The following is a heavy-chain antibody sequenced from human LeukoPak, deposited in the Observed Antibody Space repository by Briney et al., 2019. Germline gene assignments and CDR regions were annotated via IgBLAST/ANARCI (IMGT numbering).Heavy chain of an antibody. J-gene: IGHJ4*02. D-gene: IGHD3-22*01. CDR2: IIPISGTA. V-gene: IGHV1-69*13. Sequence: ASVKVSCKASGGTFSSYAISWVRQAPGQGLEWMGGIIPISGTANYAQKFQGRVTITADESTSTAYMELSSLRSEDTAVYYCARESQGVYYYDSSGYSPFDYWGQGTLVTVSS. CDR1: GGTFSSYA. CDR3: ARESQGVYYYDSSGYSPFDY.